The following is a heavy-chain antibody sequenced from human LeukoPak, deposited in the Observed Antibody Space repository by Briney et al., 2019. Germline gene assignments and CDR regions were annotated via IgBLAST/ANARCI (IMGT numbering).Heavy chain of an antibody. J-gene: IGHJ4*02. CDR1: GFTFDDYG. CDR2: ISSRSSTI. CDR3: ARGQPKIVVVPTASDY. V-gene: IGHV3-48*01. D-gene: IGHD2-2*01. Sequence: GGSLRLSCAASGFTFDDYGMSWVRQAPGKGLEWVSYISSRSSTIYYADSVKGRFTISRDNAKNSLYLQMNSLRADDTAIYYCARGQPKIVVVPTASDYWGQGTLVTVSS.